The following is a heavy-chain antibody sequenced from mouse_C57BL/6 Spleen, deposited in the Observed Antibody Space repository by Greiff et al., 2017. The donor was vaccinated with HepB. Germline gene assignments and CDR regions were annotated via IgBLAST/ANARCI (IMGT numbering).Heavy chain of an antibody. J-gene: IGHJ2*01. Sequence: VKLQQPGTELVKPGASVKLSCKASGYTFTSYWMHWVKQRPGRGLEWIGNINPSNGGTNYNEKFKSKATLTVDKSSSTAYMQLSSLTSEDSAVYYCARNYYGSSPFDYWGQGTTLTVSS. D-gene: IGHD1-1*01. CDR2: INPSNGGT. V-gene: IGHV1-53*01. CDR3: ARNYYGSSPFDY. CDR1: GYTFTSYW.